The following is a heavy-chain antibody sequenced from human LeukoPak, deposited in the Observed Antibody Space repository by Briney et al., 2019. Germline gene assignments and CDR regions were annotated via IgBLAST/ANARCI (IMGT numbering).Heavy chain of an antibody. CDR3: ARDGAGHYFDY. CDR1: GFTVSSNY. V-gene: IGHV3-21*04. Sequence: PGGSLRLSCAASGFTVSSNYMNWVRQAPGLGLEWVASISSSSSYIYNADSVKGRFTISRDNAKNSLYLQMRSLRAEDTAVYYCARDGAGHYFDYWGQGTLVTVSS. J-gene: IGHJ4*02. D-gene: IGHD1-14*01. CDR2: ISSSSSYI.